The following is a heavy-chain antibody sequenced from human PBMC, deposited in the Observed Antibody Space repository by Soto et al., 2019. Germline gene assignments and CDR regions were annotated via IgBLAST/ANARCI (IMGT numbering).Heavy chain of an antibody. D-gene: IGHD3-22*01. J-gene: IGHJ4*02. CDR3: ARQIYDSDTGPNFQYYFDS. Sequence: GESLKISCKGSGYSFAGYWITWVRQKPGKGLEWMGRIDPSDSQTYYSPSFRGHVTISVTKSITTVFLQWSSLRASDTAMYYCARQIYDSDTGPNFQYYFDSWGQGPPVTVSS. V-gene: IGHV5-10-1*01. CDR1: GYSFAGYW. CDR2: IDPSDSQT.